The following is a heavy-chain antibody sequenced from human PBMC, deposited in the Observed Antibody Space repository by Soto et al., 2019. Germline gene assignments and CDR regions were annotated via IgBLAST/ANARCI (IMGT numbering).Heavy chain of an antibody. J-gene: IGHJ4*02. CDR1: GGTFSSYA. CDR2: IIPIFGTA. Sequence: QVQLVQSGAEVKKPGSSVKVSCKASGGTFSSYAISWVRQAPGQGLEWMGGIIPIFGTANYAQKFQGRVTITADESKSTAYMELRSLRSEDTAVYYCARDGITGTTYVQFAYWGQGTLVTVSS. D-gene: IGHD1-7*01. CDR3: ARDGITGTTYVQFAY. V-gene: IGHV1-69*12.